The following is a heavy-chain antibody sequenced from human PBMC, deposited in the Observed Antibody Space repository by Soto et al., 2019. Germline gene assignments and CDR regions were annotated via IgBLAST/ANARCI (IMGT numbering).Heavy chain of an antibody. Sequence: GGSLRLSCAASGFTFGYYWVSWVRQAPGKGLEWLATIKWDASEKKYVDSVKGRFTMSRDNAKNTLYLQMNSLRAEDTAVYYCTSDTFGARDSWGQGTLVTVSS. V-gene: IGHV3-7*01. CDR1: GFTFGYYW. J-gene: IGHJ4*02. D-gene: IGHD2-15*01. CDR3: TSDTFGARDS. CDR2: IKWDASEK.